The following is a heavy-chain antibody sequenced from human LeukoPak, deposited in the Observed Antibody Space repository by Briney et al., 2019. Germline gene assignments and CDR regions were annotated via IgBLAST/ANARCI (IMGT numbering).Heavy chain of an antibody. CDR1: GGSMRPYY. V-gene: IGHV4-59*01. CDR3: ARCRLYDFWSGSSFDY. Sequence: PSETLSLTCSVSGGSMRPYYWSWIRQPPGKGLEWMGYIDYSGSTNYKPSLKSRVTISVDTSNNQFSLKLRSVTAADTAVYYCARCRLYDFWSGSSFDYWGRGTLVTVSS. D-gene: IGHD3-3*01. J-gene: IGHJ4*02. CDR2: IDYSGST.